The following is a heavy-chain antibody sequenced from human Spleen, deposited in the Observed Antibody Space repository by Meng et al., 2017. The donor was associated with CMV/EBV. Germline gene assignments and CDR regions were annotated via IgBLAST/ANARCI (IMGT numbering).Heavy chain of an antibody. J-gene: IGHJ3*01. CDR1: GYSIGRDYY. V-gene: IGHV4-38-2*02. D-gene: IGHD2-2*01. CDR2: IYHTGKT. CDR3: ARDWDIEVVPAATLDAFNL. Sequence: SETLSLTCTLSGYSIGRDYYWGWIRQSPGRGLEWIGSIYHTGKTFYNPSLKNRVTMSIDTAKNHFPLNLRSVTAADTAVYFCARDWDIEVVPAATLDAFNLWGQGAMVTVSS.